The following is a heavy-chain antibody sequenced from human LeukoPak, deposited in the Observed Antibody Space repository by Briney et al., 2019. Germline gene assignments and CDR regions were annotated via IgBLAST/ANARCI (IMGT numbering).Heavy chain of an antibody. Sequence: SETLSLTCAVYGGSFSGYYWSWLRQPLGKGLEWMGEINHRGSTNYNPSLKSRVTISVKTSKNQCSLKLSSVAAADTAVYYCASGHGRAGFDYWGQGTLVTVSS. CDR3: ASGHGRAGFDY. CDR1: GGSFSGYY. J-gene: IGHJ4*02. D-gene: IGHD3-10*02. CDR2: INHRGST. V-gene: IGHV4-34*01.